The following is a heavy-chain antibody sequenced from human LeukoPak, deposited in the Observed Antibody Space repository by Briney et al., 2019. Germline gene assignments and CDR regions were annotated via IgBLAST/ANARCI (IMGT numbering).Heavy chain of an antibody. J-gene: IGHJ6*02. CDR1: GITFSSYG. CDR3: AKDRRRYYYYGMDV. Sequence: GGSLRLSCAASGITFSSYGMHWVRQAPGKGLEWVAVISYDGSNKYYADSVKGRFTISRDNSKNTLYLQMNSLRAEDTAVYYCAKDRRRYYYYGMDVWGQGTTVTVSS. CDR2: ISYDGSNK. V-gene: IGHV3-30*18.